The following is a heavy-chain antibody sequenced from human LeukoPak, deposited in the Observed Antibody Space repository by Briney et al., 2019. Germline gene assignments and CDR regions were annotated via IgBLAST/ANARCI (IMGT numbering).Heavy chain of an antibody. CDR1: GYTFTSYD. V-gene: IGHV1-8*01. J-gene: IGHJ4*02. CDR2: MNPNSGNT. CDR3: ARASKYDSSGYYYEFPLDY. Sequence: ASVKVSCKASGYTFTSYDINWVRQATGRGLEWMGWMNPNSGNTGYAQKFQGRVTMTRNTSISTAYMELSSLRSEDTAVYYCARASKYDSSGYYYEFPLDYWGQGTLVTVSS. D-gene: IGHD3-22*01.